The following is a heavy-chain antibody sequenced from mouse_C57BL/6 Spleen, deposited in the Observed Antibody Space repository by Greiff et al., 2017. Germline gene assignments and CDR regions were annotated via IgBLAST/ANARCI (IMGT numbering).Heavy chain of an antibody. J-gene: IGHJ1*03. D-gene: IGHD1-1*01. CDR3: ARRTTVVAHFDV. CDR2: IYPGDGAT. CDR1: GYAFSSYW. V-gene: IGHV1-80*01. Sequence: QVQLKQSGAELVKPGASVKISCKASGYAFSSYWMNWVKQRPGKGLEWIGQIYPGDGATNYNGKFKGKATLTADKSCSTAYMQLSSLTSEDSAVYFCARRTTVVAHFDVWGTGTTVTVSS.